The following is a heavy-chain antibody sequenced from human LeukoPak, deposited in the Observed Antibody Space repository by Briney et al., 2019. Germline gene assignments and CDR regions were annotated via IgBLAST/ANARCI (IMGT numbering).Heavy chain of an antibody. CDR3: ARVPPYGDYILHYMDV. CDR2: ISGSGGST. D-gene: IGHD4-17*01. J-gene: IGHJ6*03. CDR1: GFTFSSYA. V-gene: IGHV3-23*01. Sequence: PGGSLRLSCAASGFTFSSYAMSWVRQAPGKGLEWVSAISGSGGSTYYADSVKGRFTISRDNSKNTLYLQMNSLRAEETAVYYCARVPPYGDYILHYMDVWGKGTTVTVSS.